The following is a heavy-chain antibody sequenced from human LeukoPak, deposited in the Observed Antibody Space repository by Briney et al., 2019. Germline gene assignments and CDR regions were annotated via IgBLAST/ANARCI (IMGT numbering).Heavy chain of an antibody. V-gene: IGHV3-21*01. CDR3: ARDTPTYDILTGYYYFYYYYYMDV. Sequence: GGSLRLSCAASGFTFSSYSMNWVRQAPGKGLEWVSSISSSSSYIYYADSVKGRFTISRDNAKNSLYLQMNSLRAEDTAVYYCARDTPTYDILTGYYYFYYYYYMDVWGKGTTVTVSS. CDR2: ISSSSSYI. D-gene: IGHD3-9*01. CDR1: GFTFSSYS. J-gene: IGHJ6*03.